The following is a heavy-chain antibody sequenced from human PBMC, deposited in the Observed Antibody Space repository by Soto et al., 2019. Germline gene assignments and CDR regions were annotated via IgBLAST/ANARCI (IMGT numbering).Heavy chain of an antibody. J-gene: IGHJ4*02. Sequence: QVKLVESGGGVVQPGRSLRLSCAASGFIFSRYGMHWVRQAPGKGLQWVAVITFDGNNQYYADSVKGRFTISRDDSKNTLYLQMNSLRAEDTAVYYCASIEVTGTTGFDFWGQGTLVTVSS. V-gene: IGHV3-30*03. CDR2: ITFDGNNQ. D-gene: IGHD1-7*01. CDR3: ASIEVTGTTGFDF. CDR1: GFIFSRYG.